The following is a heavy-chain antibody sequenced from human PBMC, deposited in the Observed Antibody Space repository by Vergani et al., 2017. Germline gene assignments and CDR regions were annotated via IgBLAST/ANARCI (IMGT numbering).Heavy chain of an antibody. CDR3: AKDLTDV. CDR1: GFTFDDYA. Sequence: EVQLVESGGGLVQPGRSLRLSCAASGFTFDDYAMHWVRQAPGKGLEWVSGISWNSGSIGYADSVKGRFTISRDTAKNSLYLQMTSLRAEDTALYYCAKDLTDVWSQGSLVTVSS. CDR2: ISWNSGSI. J-gene: IGHJ4*02. V-gene: IGHV3-9*01.